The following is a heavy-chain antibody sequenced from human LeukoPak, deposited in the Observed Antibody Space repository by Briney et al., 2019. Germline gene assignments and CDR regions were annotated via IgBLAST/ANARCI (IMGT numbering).Heavy chain of an antibody. Sequence: PGGSLRLSCVVSGFTFSNFAMSWVRQAPGKGLEWVSVIYSGGSTYYADSVKGRFTISRDNSKNTLYLQMNSQRAEDTAVYYCARVDYGDYGFDYWGQGTLVTVSS. CDR2: IYSGGST. V-gene: IGHV3-66*01. D-gene: IGHD4-17*01. CDR1: GFTFSNFA. CDR3: ARVDYGDYGFDY. J-gene: IGHJ4*02.